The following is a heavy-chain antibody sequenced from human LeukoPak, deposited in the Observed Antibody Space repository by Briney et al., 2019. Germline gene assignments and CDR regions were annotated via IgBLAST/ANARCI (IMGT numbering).Heavy chain of an antibody. CDR1: GFTFSSYG. V-gene: IGHV3-30*02. CDR2: IRYDGSNK. CDR3: AKSQYSGSSFDY. Sequence: GGSLRLSCSASGFTFSSYGMHWVRQAPGMGLEWVAFIRYDGSNKYYADSVKGRFTISRDNSKNTLYLQMNSLRAEDTAVYYCAKSQYSGSSFDYWGQGTLVTVSS. J-gene: IGHJ4*02. D-gene: IGHD1-26*01.